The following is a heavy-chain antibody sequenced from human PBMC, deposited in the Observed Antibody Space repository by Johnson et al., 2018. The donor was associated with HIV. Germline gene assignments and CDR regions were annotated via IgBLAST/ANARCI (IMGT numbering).Heavy chain of an antibody. CDR3: ARATGSWMDAFGI. D-gene: IGHD2-2*03. CDR2: ISSNGGST. J-gene: IGHJ3*02. V-gene: IGHV3-64*01. CDR1: GFTFSSYA. Sequence: VQLVESGGGVVQPGRSLRLSCAASGFTFSSYAMHWVRQAPGKGLEYVSAISSNGGSTYYANSVKGRFTISRDNSKNTLYLQMNSLRAEDTAVYYCARATGSWMDAFGIWGQGTMVTVSS.